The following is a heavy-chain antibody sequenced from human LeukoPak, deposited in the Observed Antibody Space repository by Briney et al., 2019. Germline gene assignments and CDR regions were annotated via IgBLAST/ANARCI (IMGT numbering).Heavy chain of an antibody. Sequence: SETLSLTCTVSGGSISSYYWSWIRQPPGKGLEGSGYIYYSGSTNYNPSLKSRVTISVDTSKNQFSLKLSSVTAADTAVYYCAREAYCGGDCYYFDHWGQGTLVTVSS. J-gene: IGHJ4*02. CDR1: GGSISSYY. CDR3: AREAYCGGDCYYFDH. CDR2: IYYSGST. D-gene: IGHD2-21*02. V-gene: IGHV4-59*01.